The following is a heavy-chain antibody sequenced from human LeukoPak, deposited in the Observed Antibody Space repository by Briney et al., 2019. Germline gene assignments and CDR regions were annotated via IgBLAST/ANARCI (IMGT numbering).Heavy chain of an antibody. CDR2: IYTSGST. D-gene: IGHD6-13*01. CDR1: GGSISSYY. CDR3: ARDRPGYSSSWDLYYYYYMDV. J-gene: IGHJ6*03. V-gene: IGHV4-4*07. Sequence: SETLSLTCTVSGGSISSYYWSWIRQPAGKGLEWIGRIYTSGSTNYNPSLKSRVTMSVDTSKNQFSLKLSSVTAADTAVYYCARDRPGYSSSWDLYYYYYMDVRGKGTTVTVS.